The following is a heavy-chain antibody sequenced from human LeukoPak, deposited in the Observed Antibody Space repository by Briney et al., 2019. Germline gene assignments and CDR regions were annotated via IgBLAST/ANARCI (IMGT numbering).Heavy chain of an antibody. V-gene: IGHV1-69*13. D-gene: IGHD6-13*01. Sequence: SVKVSCKASGGTFSSYAISWVRQPPGQGLEWMGGIIPIFGTANYAQKFQGRVTITADESTSTAYMELSSLRSEDTAVYYCARHSSSWYRDYFDYWGQGTLVTVSS. CDR3: ARHSSSWYRDYFDY. J-gene: IGHJ4*02. CDR2: IIPIFGTA. CDR1: GGTFSSYA.